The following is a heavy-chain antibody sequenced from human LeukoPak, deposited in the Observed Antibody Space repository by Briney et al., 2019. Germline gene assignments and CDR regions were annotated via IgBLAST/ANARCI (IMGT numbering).Heavy chain of an antibody. Sequence: SVKVSCKAPGGTLSSYAISWVRQAPGQGLEWTGGIIPIFGTANYAQKFQGRVTITADKSTSTAYMELSSLRSEDTAVYYCARDRGSSSYDYWGQGTLVTVSS. CDR3: ARDRGSSSYDY. J-gene: IGHJ4*02. CDR2: IIPIFGTA. V-gene: IGHV1-69*06. CDR1: GGTLSSYA. D-gene: IGHD6-13*01.